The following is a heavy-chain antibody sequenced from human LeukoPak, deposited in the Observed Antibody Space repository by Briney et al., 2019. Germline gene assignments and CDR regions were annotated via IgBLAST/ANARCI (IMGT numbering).Heavy chain of an antibody. V-gene: IGHV3-21*01. D-gene: IGHD3-16*01. CDR3: ARDGALDYGMDV. CDR2: ISSSSSYI. CDR1: GFTFSSYS. J-gene: IGHJ6*02. Sequence: GGSLRLSCAASGFTFSSYSMNWVRQAPGKGLEWVSSISSSSSYIYYADSVKGRFTISRDNAKNSLYLQMNSLRGEDTAVYYCARDGALDYGMDVWGQGTTVTVSS.